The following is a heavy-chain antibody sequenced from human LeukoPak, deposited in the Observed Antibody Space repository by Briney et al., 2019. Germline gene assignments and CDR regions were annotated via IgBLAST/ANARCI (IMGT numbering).Heavy chain of an antibody. J-gene: IGHJ6*02. CDR2: IKQGGNET. Sequence: PGGSLRLSCVASGFRLSNYWMTWVRQAPGKGLEWVANIKQGGNETHYVDSVKGRFTISRDNAKNSLYLQMNSLRAEDTAVYYCARVSLGYCSGGSCSTYYYYYGMDVWGQGTTVTVSS. CDR1: GFRLSNYW. CDR3: ARVSLGYCSGGSCSTYYYYYGMDV. V-gene: IGHV3-7*01. D-gene: IGHD2-15*01.